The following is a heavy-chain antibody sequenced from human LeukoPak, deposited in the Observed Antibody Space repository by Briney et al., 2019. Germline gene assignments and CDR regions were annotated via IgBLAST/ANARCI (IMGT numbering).Heavy chain of an antibody. D-gene: IGHD3-22*01. CDR1: GYTLTELS. Sequence: GASVKVSCKVSGYTLTELSMHWVRQAPGKGLEWMGGFDPEDGETIYAQKFQSRVTMTEDTSTDTAYMELSSLRSEDTAVYYCATHGYYDSSGYYYVDYWGQGTLVTVSS. CDR2: FDPEDGET. CDR3: ATHGYYDSSGYYYVDY. J-gene: IGHJ4*02. V-gene: IGHV1-24*01.